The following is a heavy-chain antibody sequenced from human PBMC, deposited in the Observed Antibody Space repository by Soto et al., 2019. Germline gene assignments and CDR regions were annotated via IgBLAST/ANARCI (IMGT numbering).Heavy chain of an antibody. CDR2: IYYSGST. CDR1: GDSISSGDYY. V-gene: IGHV4-31*03. J-gene: IGHJ6*02. CDR3: ARDLYLQGGMDV. Sequence: SETLSLTCTVSGDSISSGDYYWSWIRQHPGKGLGWIGYIYYSGSTSYNPSLKSRVTISVDTSKNQFSLRLSSVTAADTAVYYCARDLYLQGGMDVWGQGTTVTVSS.